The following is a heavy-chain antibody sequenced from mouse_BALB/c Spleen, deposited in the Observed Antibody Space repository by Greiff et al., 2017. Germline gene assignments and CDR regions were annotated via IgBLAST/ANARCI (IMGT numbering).Heavy chain of an antibody. J-gene: IGHJ1*01. CDR1: GFTFSSYG. V-gene: IGHV5-6-3*01. CDR2: INSNGGST. Sequence: DVKLVESGGGLVQPGGSLKLSCAASGFTFSSYGMSWVRQTPDKRLELVATINSNGGSTYYPDSVKGRFTISRDNAKNTLYLQMSSLKSEDTAMYYCARGGSWGAGTTVTVSS. CDR3: ARGGS.